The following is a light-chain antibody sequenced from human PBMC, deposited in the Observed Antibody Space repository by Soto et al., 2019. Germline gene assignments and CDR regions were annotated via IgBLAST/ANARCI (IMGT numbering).Light chain of an antibody. Sequence: DIQMTQSPSSLSASVGDRVTITCRASQSISTYLNWYQHKPGKAPKVLIYAVSSLQSGVPSRFSGSRSGTDFTLTLTSLQPEDSATYYCQHSYGTPRTFGQGTKVEIK. CDR2: AVS. CDR1: QSISTY. V-gene: IGKV1-39*01. J-gene: IGKJ1*01. CDR3: QHSYGTPRT.